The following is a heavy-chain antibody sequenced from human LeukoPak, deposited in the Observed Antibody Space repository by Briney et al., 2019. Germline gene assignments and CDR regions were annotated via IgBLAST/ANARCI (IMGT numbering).Heavy chain of an antibody. CDR2: ISSNGGST. V-gene: IGHV3-64*01. CDR3: ARDYYDSSGYYLSGY. D-gene: IGHD3-22*01. CDR1: GFTFSSYA. Sequence: GGSLRLSCAASGFTFSSYAMHWVRQAPGKGLEYVAAISSNGGSTYYANSVKGRFTISRDNSKNTLYLQMGSLRAEDMAVYYCARDYYDSSGYYLSGYWGQGTLVTVSS. J-gene: IGHJ4*02.